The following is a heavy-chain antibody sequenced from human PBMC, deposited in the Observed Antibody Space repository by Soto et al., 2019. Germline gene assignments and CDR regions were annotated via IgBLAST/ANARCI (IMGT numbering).Heavy chain of an antibody. V-gene: IGHV1-18*01. CDR3: ARGGAVNWKYLPFDY. CDR2: ISAYNGNT. D-gene: IGHD1-1*01. Sequence: QVQLVQSGAEVKKPGASVKVSCKASGYTFTSYGISWVRQAPGQGLEWMGWISAYNGNTNYAQKLQGRDTMTTDKSTSTAYMGLRSLRSDDTAVYYCARGGAVNWKYLPFDYWCQGTLVTVSS. J-gene: IGHJ4*02. CDR1: GYTFTSYG.